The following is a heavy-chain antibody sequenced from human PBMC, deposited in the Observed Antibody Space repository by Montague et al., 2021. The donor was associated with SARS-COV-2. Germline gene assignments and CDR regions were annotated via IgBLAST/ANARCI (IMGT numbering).Heavy chain of an antibody. J-gene: IGHJ5*02. V-gene: IGHV4-39*07. D-gene: IGHD1-26*01. Sequence: SETLSLTCTVSGGSITTTSYNWGWNSPPKGKGLEWNGSIYYSGTXDHXLYIQSRVTISVDTSKNQFSLRLIAVSAADNAMYYRARVVRFSNYEVGFDPWGQGTLLTVSS. CDR1: GGSITTTSYN. CDR2: IYYSGTX. CDR3: ARVVRFSNYEVGFDP.